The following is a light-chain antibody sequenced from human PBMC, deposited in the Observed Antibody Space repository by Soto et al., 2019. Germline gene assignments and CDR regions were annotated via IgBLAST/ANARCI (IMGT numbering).Light chain of an antibody. J-gene: IGKJ5*01. V-gene: IGKV3-11*01. CDR2: GAF. CDR1: PSVTNY. Sequence: EIVLTQSPATLSLSPGERATLSCRASPSVTNYLAWYQQKPGQAPRLLIYGAFNRATGIPARFSGSGSGTDCPLTTSSLEPEDFAVYYCQQRNIWPPVTFGQGTRLEIK. CDR3: QQRNIWPPVT.